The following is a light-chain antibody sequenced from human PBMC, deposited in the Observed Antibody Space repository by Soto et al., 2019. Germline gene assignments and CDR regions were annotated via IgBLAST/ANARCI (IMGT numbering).Light chain of an antibody. Sequence: DIQMPQSPSSLSASVGDRVTITCRPRQNIATYLNWYQQKPGKATKRLIYTASSLQSGVPSRFSGSGSGTYFTLTIGSLQPEDFATYYCQQNHSTPPWTFVQGTKVDIK. J-gene: IGKJ1*01. CDR2: TAS. CDR3: QQNHSTPPWT. CDR1: QNIATY. V-gene: IGKV1-39*01.